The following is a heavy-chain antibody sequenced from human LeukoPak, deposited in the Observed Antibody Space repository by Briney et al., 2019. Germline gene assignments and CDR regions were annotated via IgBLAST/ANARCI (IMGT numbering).Heavy chain of an antibody. J-gene: IGHJ3*02. V-gene: IGHV3-30-3*01. Sequence: PGGSLRLSCAASGFTFSSYAMHWVRQAPGKGLEWVAVISYDGSNKYYADSVKGRFTISRDNSKNTLYLQMNSLRAEDTAVYYCAYSGSLGASYAFDIWGQGTMATVSS. CDR1: GFTFSSYA. CDR3: AYSGSLGASYAFDI. D-gene: IGHD1-26*01. CDR2: ISYDGSNK.